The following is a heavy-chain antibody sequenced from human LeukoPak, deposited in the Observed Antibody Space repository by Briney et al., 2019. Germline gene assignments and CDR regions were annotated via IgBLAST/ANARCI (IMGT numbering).Heavy chain of an antibody. CDR2: IYTSGST. CDR1: GGSIISYY. Sequence: SETLSLTCTVSGGSIISYYWSWIRQPAGKGLEWIGRIYTSGSTNYNPSLKSRVTMSVDTSKNQFSLKLSSVTAADTAVYYCARGTVLRIAAVGSLDYWGQGTLVTVSS. CDR3: ARGTVLRIAAVGSLDY. J-gene: IGHJ4*02. D-gene: IGHD6-13*01. V-gene: IGHV4-4*07.